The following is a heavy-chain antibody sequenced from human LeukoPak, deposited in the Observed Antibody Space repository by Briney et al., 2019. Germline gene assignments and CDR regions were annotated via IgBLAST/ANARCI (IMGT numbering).Heavy chain of an antibody. CDR3: ARGKNEYQMLGSYFDY. Sequence: GGSLRLSCAASGFTFSDYYMSWIRQAPGKGLEWVSYISSSGSTIYYADSVKGRFTISRDNAKNSLYLQMNSLRAEDTAFYYCARGKNEYQMLGSYFDYWGQGALVTVSA. D-gene: IGHD2-2*01. J-gene: IGHJ4*02. CDR1: GFTFSDYY. CDR2: ISSSGSTI. V-gene: IGHV3-11*01.